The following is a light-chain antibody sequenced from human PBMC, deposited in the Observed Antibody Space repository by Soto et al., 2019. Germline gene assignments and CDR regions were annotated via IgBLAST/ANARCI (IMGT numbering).Light chain of an antibody. Sequence: DIQMTQSPSSLSASVGDRVTITCRASQGIRNLLGWYQQKPEKAPKSLIYGTSNLESGVTSRFSGSGSRTDYTLTNSSLQPEDFATYYCQMYDSYPITFGQGTRLEIK. CDR1: QGIRNL. CDR3: QMYDSYPIT. V-gene: IGKV1D-16*01. J-gene: IGKJ5*01. CDR2: GTS.